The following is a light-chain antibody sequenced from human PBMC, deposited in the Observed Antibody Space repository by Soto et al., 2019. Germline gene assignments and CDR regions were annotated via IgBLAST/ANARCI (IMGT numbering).Light chain of an antibody. CDR2: EVS. J-gene: IGLJ1*01. Sequence: QSVLTQPASVSGSPGQSITISCTGTSSDIGGYNFVSWYQHHPGRAPKLMIYEVSNRPSGVSHRFSGSNSGDTASLTISGLQAEDEADYYCTSYRTPTTRLYVFGTGTKLTVL. CDR3: TSYRTPTTRLYV. V-gene: IGLV2-14*01. CDR1: SSDIGGYNF.